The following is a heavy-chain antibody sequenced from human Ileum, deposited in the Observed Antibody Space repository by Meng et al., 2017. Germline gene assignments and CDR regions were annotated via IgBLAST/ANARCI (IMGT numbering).Heavy chain of an antibody. V-gene: IGHV3-33*01. CDR1: GFIFRNYG. D-gene: IGHD2/OR15-2a*01. Sequence: GSLVESGVGLVQRGGCLRLSCAASGFIFRNYGMHWVSQAPGKGLEWVAVIWFDGSKKYYADPVKGRFTISRDYAKNTVFLQMNTVRAEDTAVYYCARDNDGNSQFSQFDYWGQGTLVTVSS. J-gene: IGHJ4*02. CDR3: ARDNDGNSQFSQFDY. CDR2: IWFDGSKK.